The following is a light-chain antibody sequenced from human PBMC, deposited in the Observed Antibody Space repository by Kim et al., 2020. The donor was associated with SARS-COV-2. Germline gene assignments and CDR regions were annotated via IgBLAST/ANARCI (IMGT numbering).Light chain of an antibody. J-gene: IGLJ3*02. V-gene: IGLV8-61*01. CDR2: NTN. CDR3: VLYMGSDIWV. Sequence: QTVVTQEPSFSVSPGGTVTLTCGLSSGSVSSSYYPRWYQQTPVQSPRTLIYNTNSRSSGVPDRFSGSILGNKAALTITGAQADDESDYYCVLYMGSDIWVFGGVTQLTVL. CDR1: SGSVSSSYY.